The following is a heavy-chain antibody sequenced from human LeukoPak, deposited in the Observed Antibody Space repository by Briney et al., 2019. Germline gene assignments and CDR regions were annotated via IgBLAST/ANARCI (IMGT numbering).Heavy chain of an antibody. V-gene: IGHV3-48*02. CDR2: ISSSGSTI. Sequence: QPGGSLRLSCAASGFTFSSYSMNWVRQAPGKGLEWVSYISSSGSTIYYADSVKGRFTISRDSAKNSLSLQMNSLRDEDTAMYYCARAITMLRGPTYYFDYWGQGILVTVSS. CDR1: GFTFSSYS. J-gene: IGHJ4*02. D-gene: IGHD3-10*01. CDR3: ARAITMLRGPTYYFDY.